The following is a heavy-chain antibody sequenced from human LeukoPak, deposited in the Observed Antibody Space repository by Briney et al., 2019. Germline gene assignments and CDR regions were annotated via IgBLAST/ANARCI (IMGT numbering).Heavy chain of an antibody. D-gene: IGHD6-13*01. J-gene: IGHJ4*02. CDR2: IQFDGSDE. Sequence: GGSLRLSCAASGFTFSNAWMSWVRQAPGKGLEWVAFIQFDGSDEHYSDSVKGRFTISRDNSKNTLFLQMNNLRTEDTSVYYCAEDQKLQPFHYWGQGTLVTVSS. CDR1: GFTFSNAW. V-gene: IGHV3-30*02. CDR3: AEDQKLQPFHY.